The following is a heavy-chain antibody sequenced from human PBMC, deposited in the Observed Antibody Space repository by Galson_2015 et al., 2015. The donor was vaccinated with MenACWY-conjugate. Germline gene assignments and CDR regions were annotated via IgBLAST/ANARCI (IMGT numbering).Heavy chain of an antibody. D-gene: IGHD1-26*01. J-gene: IGHJ4*02. CDR3: ARWGISGSYYGTYDY. V-gene: IGHV1-18*01. CDR1: GYTFTSYG. CDR2: ISAYNGNT. Sequence: SVKVSCKASGYTFTSYGISWVRQAPGQGLEWMGWISAYNGNTNYAQKLQGRVTMTTDTSTSTAYMELRSLRSDDTAVYYCARWGISGSYYGTYDYWGQGTLVTVSS.